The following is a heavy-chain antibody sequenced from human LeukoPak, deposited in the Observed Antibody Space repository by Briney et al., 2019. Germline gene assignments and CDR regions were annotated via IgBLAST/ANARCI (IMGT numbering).Heavy chain of an antibody. CDR3: ARGYYYYGMDV. J-gene: IGHJ6*02. Sequence: SETLSLTCTVSGGSISSYYWSWIRQPPGKGLEWIGYIYYSGSTNYNPSLKSRVTISVDTSKNQFSLKLNSVTAADTAVYYCARGYYYYGMDVCGQGTTVTVSS. CDR1: GGSISSYY. V-gene: IGHV4-59*08. CDR2: IYYSGST.